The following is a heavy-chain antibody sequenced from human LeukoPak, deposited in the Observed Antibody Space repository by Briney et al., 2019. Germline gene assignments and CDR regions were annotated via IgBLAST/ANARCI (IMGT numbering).Heavy chain of an antibody. D-gene: IGHD5-24*01. J-gene: IGHJ3*02. Sequence: GEPLKISCQGSGYSFTSYWVGWVHQMPGKGLEWMGIMYPGDSDTRYSPSFQGQVTISADKSISTAYLQWSSLKASDTAIYYCARRDGYNMGAFDIWGQGTMVIVSS. CDR3: ARRDGYNMGAFDI. V-gene: IGHV5-51*07. CDR1: GYSFTSYW. CDR2: MYPGDSDT.